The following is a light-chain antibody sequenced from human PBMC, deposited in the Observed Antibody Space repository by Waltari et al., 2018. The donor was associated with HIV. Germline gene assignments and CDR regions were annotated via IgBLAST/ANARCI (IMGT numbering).Light chain of an antibody. V-gene: IGKV1-27*01. J-gene: IGKJ4*01. CDR2: ATS. CDR1: QAIKKN. Sequence: DIQMTQSPSSLSASVGDRVTITCRASQAIKKNLAWYQQKPGKVPQVLIYATSTLQSGVPSRFSGSGSGTDFTLTISSLQPEDVATYYCQKYNRAPLTFGGGTKVEIK. CDR3: QKYNRAPLT.